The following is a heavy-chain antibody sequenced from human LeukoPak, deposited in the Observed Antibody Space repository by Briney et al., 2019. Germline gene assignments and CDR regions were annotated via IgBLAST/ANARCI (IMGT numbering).Heavy chain of an antibody. CDR3: ARGSCSSGSCYGPY. Sequence: PGGSLRLSCAASGFTFSSYSMNWVRQAPGKGLEWVSYISSSSSTIYYADSVKGRFTISRDNAKNSLYLQMNSLRAEDTAVYYCARGSCSSGSCYGPYWGQGTLVTVSS. D-gene: IGHD2-15*01. V-gene: IGHV3-48*01. CDR1: GFTFSSYS. CDR2: ISSSSSTI. J-gene: IGHJ4*02.